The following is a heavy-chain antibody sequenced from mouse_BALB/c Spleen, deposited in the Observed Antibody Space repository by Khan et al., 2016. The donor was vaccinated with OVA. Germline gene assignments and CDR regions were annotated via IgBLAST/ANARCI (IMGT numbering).Heavy chain of an antibody. V-gene: IGHV2-2*02. CDR2: IWSGGST. Sequence: QVQLKESGPGLVQPSQSLSITCTVSGFSLTTYGVNWVRQSPEKGLEWLGVIWSGGSTDYNAAFISRLSISKDISKSQVFFKMNSLQVNDTAIYYCARNYDYDEGLAYWGQGTLVTVSA. D-gene: IGHD2-4*01. CDR1: GFSLTTYG. J-gene: IGHJ3*01. CDR3: ARNYDYDEGLAY.